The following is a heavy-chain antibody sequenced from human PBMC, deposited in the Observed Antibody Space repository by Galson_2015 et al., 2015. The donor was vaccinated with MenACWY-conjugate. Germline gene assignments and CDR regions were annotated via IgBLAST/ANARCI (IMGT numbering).Heavy chain of an antibody. V-gene: IGHV3-74*01. CDR1: GFTFSSYW. CDR3: ARDSRDYYYGMDV. J-gene: IGHJ6*02. CDR2: INSDGSST. Sequence: SLRLSCAASGFTFSSYWMHWVRHAPGKGLVWVSRINSDGSSTSYADSVKGRFTISRDNAKNTLYLQMNSLRAEDTAVYYCARDSRDYYYGMDVWGQGTTVTVSS.